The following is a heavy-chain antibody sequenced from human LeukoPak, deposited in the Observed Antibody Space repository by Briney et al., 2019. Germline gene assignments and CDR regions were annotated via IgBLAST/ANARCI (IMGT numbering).Heavy chain of an antibody. D-gene: IGHD6-6*01. CDR3: ARGRYSSSSSYHFDY. Sequence: ASVKVSCKASGGTFNSYAINWVRQAPGQGLEWMGGIIPRLGTTKYIEKFQGRITITTDESTTTAYMELTSLRSEDTAVYYCARGRYSSSSSYHFDYWGQGTLVTVSS. CDR1: GGTFNSYA. CDR2: IIPRLGTT. V-gene: IGHV1-69*05. J-gene: IGHJ4*02.